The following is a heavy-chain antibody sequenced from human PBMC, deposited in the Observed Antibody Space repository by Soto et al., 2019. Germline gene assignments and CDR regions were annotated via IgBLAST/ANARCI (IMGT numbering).Heavy chain of an antibody. CDR3: ASSPDHNVLLWFGELFDY. J-gene: IGHJ4*02. CDR2: INPNSGGT. V-gene: IGHV1-2*02. CDR1: GYTFTGYY. Sequence: ASVKVSCKDSGYTFTGYYMHWVRQAPGQGLEWMGWINPNSGGTNYAQKFQGRVTVNRDTSIRTAYMELSMLISDDTAVYYCASSPDHNVLLWFGELFDYWGQGTLVTVSS. D-gene: IGHD3-10*01.